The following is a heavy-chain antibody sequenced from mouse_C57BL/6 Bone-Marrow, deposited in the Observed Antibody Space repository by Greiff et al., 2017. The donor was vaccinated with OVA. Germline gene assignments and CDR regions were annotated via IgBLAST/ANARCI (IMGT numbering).Heavy chain of an antibody. D-gene: IGHD1-1*01. CDR1: GFTFSNYW. V-gene: IGHV6-3*01. CDR2: IRLKSDNYAT. CDR3: TGCGSSPWYFDV. J-gene: IGHJ1*03. Sequence: EVKLQESGGGLVQPGGSMKLSCVASGFTFSNYWMNWVRQSPEKGLEWVAQIRLKSDNYATHYAESVKGRFTISRDDSKSSVYLQMNNLRAEDTGIYYCTGCGSSPWYFDVWGTGTTVTVSS.